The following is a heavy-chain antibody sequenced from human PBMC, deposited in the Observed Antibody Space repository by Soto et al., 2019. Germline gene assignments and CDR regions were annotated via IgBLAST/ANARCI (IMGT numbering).Heavy chain of an antibody. Sequence: PSETLSLTCTVSGGSISSGVYYWSWIRQHPGKGLEWIGYIYYSGSTYYTPSVKSRVTISVATSKTQFSLNLRSVTAADTAVYYCARVEDFYDTSGLTIDYWGQGTLVTVS. CDR3: ARVEDFYDTSGLTIDY. CDR2: IYYSGST. J-gene: IGHJ4*02. V-gene: IGHV4-31*03. D-gene: IGHD3-22*01. CDR1: GGSISSGVYY.